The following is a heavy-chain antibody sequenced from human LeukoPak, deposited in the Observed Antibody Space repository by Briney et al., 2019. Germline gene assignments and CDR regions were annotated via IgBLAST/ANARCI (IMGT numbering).Heavy chain of an antibody. V-gene: IGHV4-34*01. J-gene: IGHJ5*02. CDR1: GGSFIGYD. CDR3: ASLARGGNWFDP. CDR2: INHSGGT. Sequence: SETLSLTCAVYGGSFIGYDWTWTRQPPGKGLEWIGEINHSGGTNYNPSLKSRVTISVDTSKNQFSLKLSSVTAADTAVYYCASLARGGNWFDPWGQGTLVTVSS. D-gene: IGHD6-6*01.